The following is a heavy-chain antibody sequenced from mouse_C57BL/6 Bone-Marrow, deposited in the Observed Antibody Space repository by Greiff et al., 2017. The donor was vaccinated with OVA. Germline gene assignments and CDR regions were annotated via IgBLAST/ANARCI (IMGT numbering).Heavy chain of an antibody. J-gene: IGHJ1*03. CDR2: FYPGSGSI. CDR3: ARHEDLWLRRGDWYFDV. D-gene: IGHD2-2*01. Sequence: VKLMESGAELVKPGASVKLSCKASGYTFTEYTIHWVKQRSGQGLEWIGWFYPGSGSIKYNEKFKDKATLTADKSSSTVYMELSRLTSEDSAVYFCARHEDLWLRRGDWYFDVWGTGTTVTVSS. V-gene: IGHV1-62-2*01. CDR1: GYTFTEYT.